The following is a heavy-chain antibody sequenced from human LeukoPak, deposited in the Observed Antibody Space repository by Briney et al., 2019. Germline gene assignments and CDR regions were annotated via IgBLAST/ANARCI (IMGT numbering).Heavy chain of an antibody. V-gene: IGHV4-39*01. CDR1: GCSLNSSSYY. CDR3: ARRRKRGFDY. Sequence: SETLSLTRTVSGCSLNSSSYYLGWIPQPPGEGLEWIGSIYYSGSTYYNPSLKSRVTISVDTSKNQFSLKLSSVTAADTAVYYCARRRKRGFDYWGQGTLVTVSS. D-gene: IGHD1-14*01. CDR2: IYYSGST. J-gene: IGHJ4*02.